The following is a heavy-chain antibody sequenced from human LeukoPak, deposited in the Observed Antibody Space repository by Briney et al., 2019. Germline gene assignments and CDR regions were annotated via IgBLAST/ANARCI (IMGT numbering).Heavy chain of an antibody. D-gene: IGHD1-7*01. CDR1: GGSFSGYY. J-gene: IGHJ6*03. V-gene: IGHV4-34*01. CDR2: INHSGST. CDR3: ARVGSNWNYPYYYYYYMDV. Sequence: SETLSLTCAVYGGSFSGYYWSWIRQPPGKGLEWIGEINHSGSTNYNPSLKSRVTISVDTSKNQFSLKLSSVTAADTAVYYCARVGSNWNYPYYYYYYMDVWGKGTTVTVSS.